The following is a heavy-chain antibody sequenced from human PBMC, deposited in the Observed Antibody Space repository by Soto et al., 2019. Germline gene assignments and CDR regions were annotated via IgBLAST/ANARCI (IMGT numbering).Heavy chain of an antibody. CDR2: IIPIFGTA. J-gene: IGHJ4*02. Sequence: QVQLVQSGAEVKKPGSSVKVSCKASGGTFSSYAISWVRQAPGQGLEWMGGIIPIFGTANYAQKFQGRVTITADESTSTAYMELSSLRSEDTAVYYCARVEGSGWRYYFDYWGQGTLVTVSS. V-gene: IGHV1-69*12. CDR3: ARVEGSGWRYYFDY. D-gene: IGHD6-19*01. CDR1: GGTFSSYA.